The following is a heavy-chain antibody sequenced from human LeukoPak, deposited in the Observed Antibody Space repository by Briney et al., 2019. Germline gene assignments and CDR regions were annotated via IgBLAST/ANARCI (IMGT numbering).Heavy chain of an antibody. Sequence: GGSLRLSCAASGFIFSNYAMSWVRQAPGKGLEWVSGTGGSGVNTWYADSVKGRFTISRDNSKNTLYLQISSLRVEDTAVYYCAKDPSGGHCSGGSCFSWGQGTLVIVSS. CDR2: TGGSGVNT. CDR1: GFIFSNYA. CDR3: AKDPSGGHCSGGSCFS. J-gene: IGHJ4*02. V-gene: IGHV3-23*01. D-gene: IGHD2-15*01.